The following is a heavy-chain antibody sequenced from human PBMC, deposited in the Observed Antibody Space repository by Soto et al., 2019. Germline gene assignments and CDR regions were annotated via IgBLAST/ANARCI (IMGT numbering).Heavy chain of an antibody. Sequence: QVQLQESGPGLVKPSETLSLTCTVSGGSISSYYWSWIRQPAGKGLEWIGRIYTSGSTNYNPSLKSRVTISVDRSKNQFSLKLSSVTAADTAVYYCARTTYSSSWYNWFDPWGQGTLVTVSS. J-gene: IGHJ5*02. D-gene: IGHD6-13*01. CDR1: GGSISSYY. CDR3: ARTTYSSSWYNWFDP. V-gene: IGHV4-4*07. CDR2: IYTSGST.